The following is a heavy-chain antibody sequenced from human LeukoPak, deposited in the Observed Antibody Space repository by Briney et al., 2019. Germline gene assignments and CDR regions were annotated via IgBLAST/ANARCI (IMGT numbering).Heavy chain of an antibody. CDR1: GFTFSSYW. Sequence: GGSLRLSCAASGFTFSSYWMSWVRQAPGKGLEWVANIKQDGSEKYYADSVKGRFTISRDNSKNTLYLQMNSLRAEDTAVYYCARGSTYYYDSSSWGPFDYWGQGTLVTVSS. D-gene: IGHD3-22*01. V-gene: IGHV3-7*01. CDR2: IKQDGSEK. CDR3: ARGSTYYYDSSSWGPFDY. J-gene: IGHJ4*02.